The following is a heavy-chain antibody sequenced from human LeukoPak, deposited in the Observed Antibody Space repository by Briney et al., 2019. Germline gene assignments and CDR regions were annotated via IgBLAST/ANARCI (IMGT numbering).Heavy chain of an antibody. V-gene: IGHV3-21*01. CDR1: GFSVSDYN. D-gene: IGHD3-10*02. CDR2: ISSSSYYT. J-gene: IGHJ5*02. Sequence: GGSLRLSCAASGFSVSDYNMNWVRQAPEKGLEWVSSISSSSYYTYYADSVKGRFTISRDNAKNSLYLQMNSLTTEDTAVYYCAKDRYYDIRGRLDPWGQGTLVTVSS. CDR3: AKDRYYDIRGRLDP.